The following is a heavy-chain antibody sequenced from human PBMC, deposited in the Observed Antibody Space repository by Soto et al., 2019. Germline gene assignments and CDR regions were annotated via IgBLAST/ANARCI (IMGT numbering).Heavy chain of an antibody. CDR3: AHSLYSGYDSYFDY. CDR1: GFSLSTSGVG. V-gene: IGHV2-5*02. Sequence: QITLKESGPTLEKPTQTLTLTCTFSGFSLSTSGVGVGWIRQPPGKALEWLALIYWDDDKRYSPSLKSRLTITKDTSKNQVVLTMTNMDPVDTATYYCAHSLYSGYDSYFDYWGQGTLVTVSS. D-gene: IGHD5-12*01. CDR2: IYWDDDK. J-gene: IGHJ4*02.